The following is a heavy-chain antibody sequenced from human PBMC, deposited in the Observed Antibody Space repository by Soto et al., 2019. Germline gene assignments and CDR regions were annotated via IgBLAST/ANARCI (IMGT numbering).Heavy chain of an antibody. CDR1: GGSISSSSYF. D-gene: IGHD3-10*01. CDR3: ARALLRTMVRGHIDS. J-gene: IGHJ4*02. CDR2: IYYSGST. V-gene: IGHV4-39*01. Sequence: SETLSLTCSVSGGSISSSSYFWGWIRQPPGKGLEWIGSIYYSGSTYYNPSLKSRVTVSVDTSKNQFSLKLSSVTAADTTVYYCARALLRTMVRGHIDSWGRGTLVT.